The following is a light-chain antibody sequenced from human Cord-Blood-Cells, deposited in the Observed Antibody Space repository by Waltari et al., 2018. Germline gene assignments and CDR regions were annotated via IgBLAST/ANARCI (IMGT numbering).Light chain of an antibody. CDR1: QSISSW. V-gene: IGKV1-5*03. CDR2: KAS. J-gene: IGKJ2*01. Sequence: DTQMTQSPSTLSASVGDRVTSTCRASQSISSWLAWYQQKPGKAPKLLIYKASSLESGVPSRFSGSGSVTEFTLTSSSLQPDDFATYYCQQYNSYSTFGQGTKLEIK. CDR3: QQYNSYST.